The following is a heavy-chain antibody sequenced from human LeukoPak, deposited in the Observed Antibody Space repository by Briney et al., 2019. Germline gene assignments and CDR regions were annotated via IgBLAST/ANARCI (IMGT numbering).Heavy chain of an antibody. CDR2: IKQDGSEK. CDR1: GFTFSSYW. V-gene: IGHV3-7*01. CDR3: ARGGSSGWYAPFDP. Sequence: GGSLRLSCAASGFTFSSYWMSWVRQAPGKGLEWVANIKQDGSEKYYVDSVKGRFTISRDNAKNSLYLQMNSLRAEDTAVYYCARGGSSGWYAPFDPWGQGTLVTVS. D-gene: IGHD6-19*01. J-gene: IGHJ5*02.